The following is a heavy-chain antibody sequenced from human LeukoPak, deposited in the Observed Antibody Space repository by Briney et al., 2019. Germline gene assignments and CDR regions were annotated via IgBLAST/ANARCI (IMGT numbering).Heavy chain of an antibody. CDR2: ISWNSGNI. D-gene: IGHD4-17*01. CDR3: AKASTVTTRSIDY. Sequence: PGRSLRLSCAASGFTFDDYAMHWVRQARGKGLEWVSGISWNSGNIGYADSVKGRFTISRDNAKNSLYLQMNSLRAEDTALYYCAKASTVTTRSIDYWGQGTLVTVSS. V-gene: IGHV3-9*01. CDR1: GFTFDDYA. J-gene: IGHJ4*02.